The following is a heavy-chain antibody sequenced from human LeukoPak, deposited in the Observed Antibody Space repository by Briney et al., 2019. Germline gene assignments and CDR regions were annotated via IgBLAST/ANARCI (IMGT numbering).Heavy chain of an antibody. Sequence: ASETLSLTCTVSGGSISSYYWSWIRQPPGKGLEWIGYISYSGSTNFNPSLKSRVTISVDTSKNQFSLKLSSVTAADTAVYYCAREASRSSGYYSSAFDIWGQGTMVTVSS. CDR3: AREASRSSGYYSSAFDI. CDR1: GGSISSYY. D-gene: IGHD3-22*01. V-gene: IGHV4-59*01. CDR2: ISYSGST. J-gene: IGHJ3*02.